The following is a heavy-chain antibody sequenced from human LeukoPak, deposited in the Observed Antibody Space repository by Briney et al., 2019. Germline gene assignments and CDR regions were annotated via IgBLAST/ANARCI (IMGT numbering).Heavy chain of an antibody. Sequence: ASVKVSCKASGYTFTSCDINWVRQATGQGLEWMGWMNPNSGNTGYGQSFQGRITMTRDISIGTAYMELSNLASEDTAIYYCTRGSSGRRDNWGQGTLVTVSA. D-gene: IGHD6-19*01. CDR1: GYTFTSCD. J-gene: IGHJ4*02. V-gene: IGHV1-8*01. CDR3: TRGSSGRRDN. CDR2: MNPNSGNT.